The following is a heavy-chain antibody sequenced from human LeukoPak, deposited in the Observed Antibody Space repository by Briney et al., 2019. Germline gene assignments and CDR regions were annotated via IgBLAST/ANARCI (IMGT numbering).Heavy chain of an antibody. CDR3: ARSTYYYDSSGYSYYSYYYMDV. J-gene: IGHJ6*03. V-gene: IGHV4-59*01. Sequence: SETLSLTCAVYGGSFSGYYWSWIRQPPGKGLEWIGYIYYSGSTNYNPSLKSRVTISVDTSKNQFSLKLSSVTAADTAVYYCARSTYYYDSSGYSYYSYYYMDVWGKGTTVTISS. CDR1: GGSFSGYY. D-gene: IGHD3-22*01. CDR2: IYYSGST.